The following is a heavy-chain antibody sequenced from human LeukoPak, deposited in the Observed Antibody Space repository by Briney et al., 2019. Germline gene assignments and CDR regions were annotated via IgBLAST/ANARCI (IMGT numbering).Heavy chain of an antibody. J-gene: IGHJ1*01. V-gene: IGHV3-23*01. CDR1: GFTFSSYA. CDR2: ISGSGGST. Sequence: PGGSLRLSCPASGFTFSSYAMSWVRQAPGKGLEWVSSISGSGGSTYYADSVKGRFTISRDNSKNTLYLQMNSLRAEDTAVYYCAKEDCSSTSCYIRFFQHWGQGTLVTVSS. CDR3: AKEDCSSTSCYIRFFQH. D-gene: IGHD2-2*02.